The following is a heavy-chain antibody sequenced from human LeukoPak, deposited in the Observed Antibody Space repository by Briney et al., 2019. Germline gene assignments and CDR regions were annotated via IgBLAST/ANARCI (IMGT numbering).Heavy chain of an antibody. CDR1: GGSISSSSYY. CDR3: ARALSGYDQRFWFDP. D-gene: IGHD5-12*01. J-gene: IGHJ5*02. V-gene: IGHV4-39*01. CDR2: IYYSGST. Sequence: PSETLSLTCTVSGGSISSSSYYWGWIRQPPGKGLEWIGSIYYSGSTYYNPSLKSRVTISVDTSKNQFSLKLSSVTAADTAVYYCARALSGYDQRFWFDPWGQGTLVTVSS.